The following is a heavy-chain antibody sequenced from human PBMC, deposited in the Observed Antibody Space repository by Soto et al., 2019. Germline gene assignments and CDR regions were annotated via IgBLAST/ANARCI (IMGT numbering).Heavy chain of an antibody. J-gene: IGHJ4*02. V-gene: IGHV5-51*01. D-gene: IGHD5-12*01. CDR1: GYSFTSYW. CDR3: ARVFLGDGYNYAKVFDY. CDR2: IYPGDSDT. Sequence: GESLKISCKGSGYSFTSYWIGWVRQMPGKGLEWMGIIYPGDSDTRYSPSFQGQVTISADKSISTAYLQWSSLKASDTAMYYCARVFLGDGYNYAKVFDYWGQGTLVTVSS.